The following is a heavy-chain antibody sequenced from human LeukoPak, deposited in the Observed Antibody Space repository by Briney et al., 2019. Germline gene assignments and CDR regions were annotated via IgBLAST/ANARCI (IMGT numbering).Heavy chain of an antibody. CDR1: GYSISSGYY. CDR3: ARGGRLRAFDI. J-gene: IGHJ3*02. V-gene: IGHV4-38-2*02. CDR2: IYHSGST. Sequence: SETLSLTCTVSGYSISSGYYWGWIRQPPGKGLEWIGSIYHSGSTYYNPSLKSRVTISVDTSKNQFSLKLSSVTAADTAVYYYARGGRLRAFDIWGQGTMVTVSS. D-gene: IGHD2-15*01.